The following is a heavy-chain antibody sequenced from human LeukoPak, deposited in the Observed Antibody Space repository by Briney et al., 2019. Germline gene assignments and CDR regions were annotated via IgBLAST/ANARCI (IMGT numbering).Heavy chain of an antibody. CDR2: IYNSGST. J-gene: IGHJ4*02. D-gene: IGHD6-6*01. CDR3: ARKYSSSTYYFDY. Sequence: SETLSLTCSVSGGSISNYYWSWIRQSPGKGPEWIGYIYNSGSTNYNPSLKSRVTISVDTSKNQFSLKLSSVTAADTAVYYCARKYSSSTYYFDYWGQGTLVTVSS. CDR1: GGSISNYY. V-gene: IGHV4-59*12.